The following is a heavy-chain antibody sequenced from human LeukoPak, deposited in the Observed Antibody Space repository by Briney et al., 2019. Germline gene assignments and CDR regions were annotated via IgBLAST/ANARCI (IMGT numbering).Heavy chain of an antibody. CDR1: GFTFSSYS. CDR2: ISSSSSYI. Sequence: PGGSLRLSCAASGFTFSSYSMNWVRQAPGKGLEWVSSISSSSSYIYYADSVKGRFTISRDNAKNSLYLQMNSLRAEDTAVYYCARDFMVRGVEGPFDYWGQGTLVTVSS. CDR3: ARDFMVRGVEGPFDY. D-gene: IGHD3-10*01. J-gene: IGHJ4*02. V-gene: IGHV3-21*01.